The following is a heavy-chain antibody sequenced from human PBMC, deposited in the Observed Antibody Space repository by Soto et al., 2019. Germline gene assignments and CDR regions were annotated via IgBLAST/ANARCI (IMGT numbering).Heavy chain of an antibody. CDR1: GFTFSDSA. J-gene: IGHJ4*02. CDR3: LGSLSGDVGS. D-gene: IGHD2-2*03. V-gene: IGHV3-73*01. CDR2: IRSKAYNYAT. Sequence: EVQLVESGGGLVQPGGSLKLSCAASGFTFSDSAMHWVRQASGNGLEWVGRIRSKAYNYATLYTASVKGRFTIARDDSKNTAYLQMNSLKTEDTAVYYCLGSLSGDVGSWGQGTLVTVSS.